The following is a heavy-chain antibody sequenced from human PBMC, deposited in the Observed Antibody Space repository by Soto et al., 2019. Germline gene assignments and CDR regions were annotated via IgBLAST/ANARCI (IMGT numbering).Heavy chain of an antibody. CDR1: GFTFSSYS. CDR2: ISSSSSTI. V-gene: IGHV3-48*02. Sequence: EVQLVESGGGLVQPGGSLRLSCAASGFTFSSYSMNWVRQAPGKGLGWVSSISSSSSTIYYADSVKGRFTISRDNAKNSLYLQMNSLRDEDTAVYYCAREDCERGLNCFDPWCQGTMVTVSS. CDR3: AREDCERGLNCFDP. J-gene: IGHJ5*02. D-gene: IGHD2-21*02.